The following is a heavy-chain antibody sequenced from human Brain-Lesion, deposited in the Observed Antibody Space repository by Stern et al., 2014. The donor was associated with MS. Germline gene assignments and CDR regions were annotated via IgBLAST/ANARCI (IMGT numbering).Heavy chain of an antibody. CDR1: GFVFSSAW. CDR3: ATTSQVLSDY. Sequence: EVQLVESGGDLVKPGGSLRLSCAASGFVFSSAWMSWVRQAPGKGLEWVGRIKSKRDGGTTDYVAPVKGRFTILRDDSRNILYLEMNTLKTDDTAVYYCATTSQVLSDYWGQGTLVTVSS. J-gene: IGHJ4*02. CDR2: IKSKRDGGTT. V-gene: IGHV3-15*01. D-gene: IGHD3-10*01.